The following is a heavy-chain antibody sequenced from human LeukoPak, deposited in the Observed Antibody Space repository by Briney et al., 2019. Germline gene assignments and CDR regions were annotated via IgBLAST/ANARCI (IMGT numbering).Heavy chain of an antibody. V-gene: IGHV3-53*01. CDR2: IYSGGST. CDR3: ARGGTGTSGYFDY. Sequence: GGSLRLSCAASGFIVSSNYMSWVRQAPGKGLEWVSIIYSGGSTYYADSVKGRFTISRENSKNTVYLQMNSLRGEDTAMYYCARGGTGTSGYFDYWGQGALVTVSS. D-gene: IGHD2-8*01. CDR1: GFIVSSNY. J-gene: IGHJ4*02.